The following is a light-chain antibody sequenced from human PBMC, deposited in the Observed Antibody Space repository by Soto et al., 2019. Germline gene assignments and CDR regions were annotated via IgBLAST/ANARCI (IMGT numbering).Light chain of an antibody. CDR1: QSVSNN. J-gene: IGKJ5*01. V-gene: IGKV3D-15*01. CDR3: QQYNNWPPTT. CDR2: LAS. Sequence: ETVMTQSPATMSVSPWERATLSCRASQSVSNNLAWYQQKPGQAPRLLIYLASTRATGIPARFSGSGSGTEFTLTISSLQSEDFAVYYCQQYNNWPPTTFGQGTRLEIK.